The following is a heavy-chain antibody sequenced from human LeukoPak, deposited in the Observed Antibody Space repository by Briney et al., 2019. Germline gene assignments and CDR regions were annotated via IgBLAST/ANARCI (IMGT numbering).Heavy chain of an antibody. CDR1: GFTFSSYA. V-gene: IGHV3-30*04. CDR3: ARDRGSDY. CDR2: ISYDGSNK. J-gene: IGHJ4*02. D-gene: IGHD3-10*01. Sequence: GRSLRLSCAASGFTFSSYAMHWVRQAPGKGLEWVAVISYDGSNKYYADSVEGRFTISRDNSKNTLYLQMNSLRAEDTAVYYCARDRGSDYWGQGTLVTVSS.